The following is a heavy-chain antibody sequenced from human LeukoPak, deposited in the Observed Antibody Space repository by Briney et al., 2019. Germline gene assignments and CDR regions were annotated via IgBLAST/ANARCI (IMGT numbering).Heavy chain of an antibody. CDR2: ISGGST. V-gene: IGHV3-38-3*01. CDR1: GFTFSSYS. Sequence: PGGSLRLSCAASGFTFSSYSMNWVRQAPGKGLEWVSSISGGSTYYADSRKGRFTISRDNSKNTLYLQMNSLRAEDTAVYYCAKPAKTDYADYWGQGTPVTVSS. J-gene: IGHJ4*02. D-gene: IGHD1-14*01. CDR3: AKPAKTDYADY.